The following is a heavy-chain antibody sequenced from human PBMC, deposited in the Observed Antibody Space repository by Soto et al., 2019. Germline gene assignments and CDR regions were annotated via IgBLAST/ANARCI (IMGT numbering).Heavy chain of an antibody. CDR1: GGSISSGDYY. Sequence: PSETLSRTCTVSGGSISSGDYYWSLIRQPPGEGLEWIGYIYYSGSTYYNPSLKSRVTISVDTSKNQFSLKLSSVTAADTAVYYCARGDGSGSPWKDYGMDVWGQGTTVTVSS. CDR2: IYYSGST. D-gene: IGHD3-10*01. CDR3: ARGDGSGSPWKDYGMDV. V-gene: IGHV4-30-4*01. J-gene: IGHJ6*02.